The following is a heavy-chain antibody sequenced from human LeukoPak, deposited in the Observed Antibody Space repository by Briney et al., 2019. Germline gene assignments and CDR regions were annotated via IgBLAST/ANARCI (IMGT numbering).Heavy chain of an antibody. CDR3: ARDLPSVGSAYDLGGDAFDI. CDR2: INSDGSIT. CDR1: GFTFSSYW. D-gene: IGHD5-12*01. J-gene: IGHJ3*02. Sequence: GGSLRLSCAASGFTFSSYWMHWVRQAPGKGLVWVSRINSDGSITNYADSVKGRFTISRDNAKNTLYLQMNSLRAEDTAVYYCARDLPSVGSAYDLGGDAFDIWGQGTMVTVSS. V-gene: IGHV3-74*01.